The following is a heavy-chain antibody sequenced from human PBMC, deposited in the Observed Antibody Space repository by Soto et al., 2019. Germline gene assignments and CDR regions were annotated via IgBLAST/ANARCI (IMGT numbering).Heavy chain of an antibody. Sequence: GESLKISCKGSGYTFTSHWISWVRQMPGKGLEWMGRIDPSDSYTSYSPSFQGHVTISADKSISTAYLQWSSLKASDTAMYYCALPCSGTSCYSSNWFDPWGPGTLVTVSS. CDR2: IDPSDSYT. D-gene: IGHD2-2*01. V-gene: IGHV5-10-1*01. CDR3: ALPCSGTSCYSSNWFDP. J-gene: IGHJ5*02. CDR1: GYTFTSHW.